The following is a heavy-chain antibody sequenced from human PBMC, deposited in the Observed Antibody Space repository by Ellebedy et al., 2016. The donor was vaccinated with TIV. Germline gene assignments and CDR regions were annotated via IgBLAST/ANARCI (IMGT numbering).Heavy chain of an antibody. D-gene: IGHD3-9*01. CDR2: ISLYNGNT. J-gene: IGHJ5*02. CDR1: GNTFTRYG. V-gene: IGHV1-18*04. CDR3: AMDRGDILTGVTFDH. Sequence: AASVKVSCKASGNTFTRYGISWVRQAPGQGLEWMGWISLYNGNTKYAQNLQGRVTVTTDTSTSTAYMELRSLRSDDTAMYYWAMDRGDILTGVTFDHWGQGTLVTVSS.